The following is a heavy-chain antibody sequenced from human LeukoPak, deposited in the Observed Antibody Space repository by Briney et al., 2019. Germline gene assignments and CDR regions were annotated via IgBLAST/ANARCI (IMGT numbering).Heavy chain of an antibody. CDR1: GFTFSSYT. J-gene: IGHJ6*03. CDR2: FSSSSTYI. Sequence: GGSLRLSCAASGFTFSSYTINWVRQAPGKGLEWVSSFSSSSTYIYYADSLKGRFTISRDNAKNSLYLQMNSLRAEDTAVYYCARARSSSLYYMDVWGKGTTVTVSS. D-gene: IGHD6-6*01. CDR3: ARARSSSLYYMDV. V-gene: IGHV3-21*01.